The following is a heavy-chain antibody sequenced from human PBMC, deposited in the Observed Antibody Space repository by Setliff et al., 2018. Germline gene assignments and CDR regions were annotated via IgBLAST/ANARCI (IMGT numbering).Heavy chain of an antibody. CDR2: VDQASHP. V-gene: IGHV3-11*05. Sequence: PGGSLRLSCATSGFTFRDYSLTWVRQAPGKGLEWVSGVDQASHPYYPDSVKGRFTISRDNAKNSLYLQMNSLRAEDTAVYYCARDRISRYYDSGAHAFDIWGQGTMVTVS. J-gene: IGHJ3*02. CDR1: GFTFRDYS. CDR3: ARDRISRYYDSGAHAFDI. D-gene: IGHD3-22*01.